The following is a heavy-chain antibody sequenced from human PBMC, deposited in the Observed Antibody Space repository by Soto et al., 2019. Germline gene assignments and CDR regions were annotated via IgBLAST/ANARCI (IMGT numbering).Heavy chain of an antibody. J-gene: IGHJ4*02. CDR2: ISGGASDK. Sequence: EVQLVESGGRLVQPGGSLRLSCAASGFMFSAYWMSWVRQDPGKGLEWVATISGGASDKFYLDSVKGRFTISRDDSKNTLYLQMNSLRAEDTAVYYCVREDSNRFDSGGQGTRVTVSS. CDR3: VREDSNRFDS. CDR1: GFMFSAYW. V-gene: IGHV3-7*01.